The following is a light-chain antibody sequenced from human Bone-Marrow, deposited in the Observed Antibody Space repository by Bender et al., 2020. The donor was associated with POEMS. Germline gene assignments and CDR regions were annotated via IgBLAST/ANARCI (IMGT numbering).Light chain of an antibody. J-gene: IGLJ3*02. CDR2: EGS. Sequence: QSALTQPASVSGSPGQSITISCTGTRSDVGSYNLVSWYQHHPGKAPKLMIYEGSKRPSGVSNRFSGSKSGNTASLTISGLQAEDEADYYCSSYAGSSTVVFGGGTKVTVL. CDR3: SSYAGSSTVV. V-gene: IGLV2-23*01. CDR1: RSDVGSYNL.